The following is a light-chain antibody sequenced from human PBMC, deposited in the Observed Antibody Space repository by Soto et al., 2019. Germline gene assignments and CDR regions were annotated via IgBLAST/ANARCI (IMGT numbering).Light chain of an antibody. V-gene: IGKV4-1*01. Sequence: DIVMTQFPDSLAVSLGERATINCKSSQSVLYSSDNKNYVAWYQQKPGQPPKLLIYWASTRESGVPDRFSGSGSGTDFTHTISSLQAEDVAIYYCQQYYKIGMYTFGQGTKLEIK. CDR1: QSVLYSSDNKNY. CDR3: QQYYKIGMYT. J-gene: IGKJ2*01. CDR2: WAS.